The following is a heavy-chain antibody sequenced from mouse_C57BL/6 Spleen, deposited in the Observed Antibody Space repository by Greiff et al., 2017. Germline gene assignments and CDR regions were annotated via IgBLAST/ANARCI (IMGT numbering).Heavy chain of an antibody. CDR1: GYAFSSYW. V-gene: IGHV1-80*01. D-gene: IGHD4-1*01. CDR3: ARSRGTGTEAMDY. J-gene: IGHJ4*01. Sequence: VKLMESGAELVKPGASVKISCKASGYAFSSYWMNWVKQRPGKGLEWIGQIYPGDGDTNYNGKFKGKATLTADKSSSTAYMQRSSLTSEDSAVYFCARSRGTGTEAMDYWGQGTSVTVSS. CDR2: IYPGDGDT.